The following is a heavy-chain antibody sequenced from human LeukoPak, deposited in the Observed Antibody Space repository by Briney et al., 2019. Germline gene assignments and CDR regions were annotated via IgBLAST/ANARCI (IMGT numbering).Heavy chain of an antibody. CDR2: ISYDRSNK. Sequence: PGGSLRLSCAASGFTFSSYAMHWVRQAPGKGLEWVAVISYDRSNKYYADSVKGRFTISRDNSKNTLYLQMNSPRAEDTAVYYCAKETGSAVGSTDFDYWGQGTLVTASS. CDR1: GFTFSSYA. D-gene: IGHD4-17*01. CDR3: AKETGSAVGSTDFDY. J-gene: IGHJ4*02. V-gene: IGHV3-30-3*01.